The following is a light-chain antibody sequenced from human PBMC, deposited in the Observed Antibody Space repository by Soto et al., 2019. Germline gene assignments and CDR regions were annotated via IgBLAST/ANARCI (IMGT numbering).Light chain of an antibody. Sequence: DIQMTQSPSTLSASVGDRVTITCRASQSISSWLAWYQQKPGKAPKLLIYKASSLESGVPSRFSGSGSGTEFTLTISSMQPDDFATYYCQQGLAFGQGAKVEIK. J-gene: IGKJ1*01. V-gene: IGKV1-5*03. CDR2: KAS. CDR3: QQGLA. CDR1: QSISSW.